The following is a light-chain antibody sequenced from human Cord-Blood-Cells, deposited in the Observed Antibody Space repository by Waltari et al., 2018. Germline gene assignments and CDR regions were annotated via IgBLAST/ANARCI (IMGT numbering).Light chain of an antibody. CDR2: AAS. Sequence: VIWMTQYPSLLSASSGDRVTISRRMIQGISSYLAWYQQKPGKAPELLIYAASTLQSGVPSRFSVSGSGTDFTLTISCLQSEDFATYYCQQYYSFPRTFGQGTKVEI. J-gene: IGKJ1*01. CDR1: QGISSY. CDR3: QQYYSFPRT. V-gene: IGKV1D-8*01.